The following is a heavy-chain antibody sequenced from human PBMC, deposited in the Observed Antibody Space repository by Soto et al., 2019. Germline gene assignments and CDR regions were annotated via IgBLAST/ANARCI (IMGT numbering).Heavy chain of an antibody. CDR1: GYTFTNYW. CDR2: IYPGDADT. CDR3: AASIFYYGMDV. Sequence: GESLKISCKGSGYTFTNYWIGWVRQMPGKGLEWMGIIYPGDADTKYNPSFQGQVTISADKSITTTYLQWSSLKASDTAIYYCAASIFYYGMDVWGQGTTVTVSS. J-gene: IGHJ6*02. V-gene: IGHV5-51*01.